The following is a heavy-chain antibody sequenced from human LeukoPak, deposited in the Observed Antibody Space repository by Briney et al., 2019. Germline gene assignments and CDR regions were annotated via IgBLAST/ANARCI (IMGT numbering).Heavy chain of an antibody. Sequence: ASVKVSCKASGYTFTSYYMHWVRQAPGQGLEWMGIINPSGGSTSYAQKFQGRVTITTDESTSTAHMELSSLRSDDTAVYYCARADAAMAPYAFDIWGQGTMVTVSS. V-gene: IGHV1-46*01. J-gene: IGHJ3*02. D-gene: IGHD5-18*01. CDR1: GYTFTSYY. CDR2: INPSGGST. CDR3: ARADAAMAPYAFDI.